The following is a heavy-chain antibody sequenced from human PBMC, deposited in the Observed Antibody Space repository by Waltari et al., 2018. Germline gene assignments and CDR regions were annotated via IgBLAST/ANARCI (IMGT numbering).Heavy chain of an antibody. CDR1: GGSFSGYY. Sequence: QVQLQQWGAGLLKPSETLSLTCAVYGGSFSGYYWSWIRQPPGKGLEWIGEINHSGSTNYNPSLKSRVTISVDTSKNQFSLKLSSVTAADTAVYYCARASSSGWYYFDYWGQGTLVTVSS. D-gene: IGHD6-19*01. J-gene: IGHJ4*02. V-gene: IGHV4-34*01. CDR2: INHSGST. CDR3: ARASSSGWYYFDY.